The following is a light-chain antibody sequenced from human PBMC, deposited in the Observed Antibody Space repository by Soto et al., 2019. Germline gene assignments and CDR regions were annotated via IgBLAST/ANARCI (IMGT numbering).Light chain of an antibody. CDR2: AAS. CDR1: QDIRNY. CDR3: QRYHSALLT. V-gene: IGKV1-27*01. J-gene: IGKJ3*01. Sequence: DIQMTQSPSSLSASVGDRVTMTCRASQDIRNYVAWYQQKPGEVPKLLIYAASTLQSGVPARFSGGGFGTDFTLTLSGLRPEDVATYYCQRYHSALLTFGPGTKVDLK.